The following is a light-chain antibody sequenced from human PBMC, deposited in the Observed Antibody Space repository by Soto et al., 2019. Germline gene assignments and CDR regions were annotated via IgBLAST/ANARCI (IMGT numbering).Light chain of an antibody. CDR2: DAS. V-gene: IGKV1-5*01. Sequence: IQMTQSRSTVSASVGDRVTITCRASQGISSCLAWYQQKPGKAPKLLIYDASTLESGVPSRFSGSGSGTEFTLTISCLQPDDFATYYCQQYNSYSWTFGQGTKVDI. CDR3: QQYNSYSWT. CDR1: QGISSC. J-gene: IGKJ1*01.